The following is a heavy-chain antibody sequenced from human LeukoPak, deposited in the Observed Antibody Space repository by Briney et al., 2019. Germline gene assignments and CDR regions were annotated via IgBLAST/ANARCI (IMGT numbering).Heavy chain of an antibody. D-gene: IGHD6-19*01. CDR3: VKDLVAASENVRGWYPMDY. V-gene: IGHV3-43*01. J-gene: IGHJ4*02. Sequence: GGSLWLSCAASGFTFAEYTMHWVRQAPGKGLEWVSLISWNGARIHYGDSVKGRFTISRDNSKNSLYLQMNSLRTEDTALYYCVKDLVAASENVRGWYPMDYWGQGTLVTVSS. CDR2: ISWNGARI. CDR1: GFTFAEYT.